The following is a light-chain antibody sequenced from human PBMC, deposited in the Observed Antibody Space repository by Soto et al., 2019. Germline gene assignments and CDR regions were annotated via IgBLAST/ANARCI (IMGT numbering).Light chain of an antibody. V-gene: IGLV2-23*01. J-gene: IGLJ2*01. CDR3: CSYAGSSTAVV. CDR2: EGS. Sequence: QSVLTQPASVSGSPGQSISISCTGTSSDVGSYKLVSWYQQHPGKAPKLMIYEGSKRPSGVSNRFSGSKSGNTASLTISGLQAEDEADYYCCSYAGSSTAVVFGGGTKL. CDR1: SSDVGSYKL.